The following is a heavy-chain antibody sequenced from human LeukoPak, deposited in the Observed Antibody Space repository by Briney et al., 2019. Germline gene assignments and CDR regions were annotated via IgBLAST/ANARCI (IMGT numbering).Heavy chain of an antibody. V-gene: IGHV1-69*05. J-gene: IGHJ4*02. CDR1: GYTFTSYG. D-gene: IGHD3-22*01. CDR2: IIPIFGTA. CDR3: ARDAYDSSGYYPYYFDY. Sequence: SVKVSCKASGYTFTSYGISWVRQAPGQGLEWMGGIIPIFGTANYAQKFQGRVTITTDESTSTAYMELSSLRSEDTAVYYCARDAYDSSGYYPYYFDYWGQGTLVTVSS.